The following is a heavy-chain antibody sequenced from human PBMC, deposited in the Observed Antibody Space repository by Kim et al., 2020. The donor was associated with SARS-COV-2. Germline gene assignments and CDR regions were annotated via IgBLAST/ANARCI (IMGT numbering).Heavy chain of an antibody. CDR3: AKLSGQPAPF. CDR1: GFTFSSYG. D-gene: IGHD2-8*02. CDR2: ISYDGSNK. Sequence: GGSLRLSCAASGFTFSSYGMHWVRQAPGKGLEWVAVISYDGSNKYYADSVKGRFTISRDNSKNTLYLQMNSLRAEDTAVYYCAKLSGQPAPFWGQGTLVTVSS. J-gene: IGHJ4*02. V-gene: IGHV3-30*18.